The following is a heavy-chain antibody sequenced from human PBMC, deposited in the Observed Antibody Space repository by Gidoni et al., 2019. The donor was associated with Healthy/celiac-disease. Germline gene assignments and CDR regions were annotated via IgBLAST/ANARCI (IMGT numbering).Heavy chain of an antibody. CDR1: GFTVSSYA. CDR2: ISGSGGST. J-gene: IGHJ2*01. Sequence: EVQLLQSRGGLVQPGGSLRLSCASSGFTVSSYAMGWVRQAPGKGLEWVSAISGSGGSTYYADSVKGRFTISRDNSKNTLYLQMNSLRAEDTAVYYCANSLRGYSSSWYGYFDLWGRGTLVTVSS. CDR3: ANSLRGYSSSWYGYFDL. V-gene: IGHV3-23*01. D-gene: IGHD6-13*01.